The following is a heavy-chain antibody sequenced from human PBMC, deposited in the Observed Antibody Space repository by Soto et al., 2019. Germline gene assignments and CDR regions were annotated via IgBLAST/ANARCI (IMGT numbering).Heavy chain of an antibody. CDR2: IYYSGST. J-gene: IGHJ4*02. V-gene: IGHV4-39*01. Sequence: QLQLQESGPGLGKPSETRSLICTVSGGSIRSNNYYWGWIRQPPGKGLEWIGSIYYSGSTQYNSSLKSRVTMPVDMSKNQFPRALSSVTAADAAVDYCARRFPYGDYVDDWGQGTLVTVSS. D-gene: IGHD4-17*01. CDR1: GGSIRSNNYY. CDR3: ARRFPYGDYVDD.